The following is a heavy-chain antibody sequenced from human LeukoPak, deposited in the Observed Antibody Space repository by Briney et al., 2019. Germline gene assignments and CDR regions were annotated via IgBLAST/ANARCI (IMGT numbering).Heavy chain of an antibody. CDR2: ISSSSGSI. CDR1: GFTFSSYR. Sequence: GGSLRLSCAASGFTFSSYRINWVRQAPGKGLEWVSYISSSSGSIYYADSVKGRFSISRDNAKSSVSLHMNSLRDEDTAVYYCARGCDTNCFFNDYWGQGTLVTVSS. J-gene: IGHJ4*02. D-gene: IGHD2-8*01. V-gene: IGHV3-48*02. CDR3: ARGCDTNCFFNDY.